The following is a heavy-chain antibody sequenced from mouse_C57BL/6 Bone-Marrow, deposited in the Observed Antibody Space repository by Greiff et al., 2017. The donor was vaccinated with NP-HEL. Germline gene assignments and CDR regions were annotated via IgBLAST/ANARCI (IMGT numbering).Heavy chain of an antibody. J-gene: IGHJ4*01. V-gene: IGHV14-4*01. CDR2: IDPENGDT. D-gene: IGHD2-5*01. CDR3: TTAYYSNYVPYYAMDY. Sequence: VQLQQSGAELVRPGASVKLSCTASGFNIKDDYMHWVKQRPEQGLEWIGWIDPENGDTEYASKFKGKATITADTSSNTAYLQLSSLTSEDTAVYYCTTAYYSNYVPYYAMDYWGQGTSVTVSS. CDR1: GFNIKDDY.